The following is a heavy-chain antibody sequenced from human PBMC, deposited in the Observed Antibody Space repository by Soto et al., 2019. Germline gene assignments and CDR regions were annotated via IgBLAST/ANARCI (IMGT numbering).Heavy chain of an antibody. V-gene: IGHV1-2*04. CDR2: INPNSGGT. J-gene: IGHJ6*02. CDR3: ARCGRIAAAGTGNYYGMDV. CDR1: GYIFTGYY. Sequence: QVQLVQSGAEVKKPGASVKVSCKASGYIFTGYYMHWVRQAPGQGLEWMGWINPNSGGTNYAQKFQGWVTMTRDTSISTAYMELSRLRSDDTAVYYCARCGRIAAAGTGNYYGMDVWGQGTTVTVSS. D-gene: IGHD6-13*01.